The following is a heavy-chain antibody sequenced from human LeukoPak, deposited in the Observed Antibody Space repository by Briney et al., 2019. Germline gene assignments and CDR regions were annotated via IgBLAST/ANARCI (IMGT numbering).Heavy chain of an antibody. CDR2: INHSGST. V-gene: IGHV4-39*07. CDR1: GGSISSSSYY. CDR3: ARGHGYSSSWYYY. Sequence: SETLSLTCTVSGGSISSSSYYWGWIRQPPGKGLEWIGEINHSGSTNYNPSLKSRVTISVDTSKNQFSLKLSSVTAADTAVYYCARGHGYSSSWYYYWGQGTLVTVSS. D-gene: IGHD6-13*01. J-gene: IGHJ4*02.